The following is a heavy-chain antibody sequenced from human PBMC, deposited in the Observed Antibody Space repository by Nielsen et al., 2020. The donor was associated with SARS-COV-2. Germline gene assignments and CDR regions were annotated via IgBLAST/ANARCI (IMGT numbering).Heavy chain of an antibody. J-gene: IGHJ3*02. Sequence: GESLKISCAASGFTFSNAWMSWVRQAPGKGLEWVGRIKSKTDGGTTDYAAPVKGRFTISRDDSKNTLYLQMNSLRAEDTAVYYCARVRVREQLVDDDAFDIWGQGTMVTASS. V-gene: IGHV3-15*05. CDR2: IKSKTDGGTT. D-gene: IGHD6-13*01. CDR3: ARVRVREQLVDDDAFDI. CDR1: GFTFSNAW.